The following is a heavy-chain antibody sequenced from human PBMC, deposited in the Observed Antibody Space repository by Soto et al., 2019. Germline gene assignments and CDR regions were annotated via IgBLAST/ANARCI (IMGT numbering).Heavy chain of an antibody. J-gene: IGHJ4*02. D-gene: IGHD3-22*01. CDR2: IYSGGST. V-gene: IGHV3-53*01. CDR1: GFTVSSNY. Sequence: GGSLRLSCAASGFTVSSNYMSWVRQAPGKGLEWVSVIYSGGSTYYADSVKGRFTISRDNSKNTLYLQMNSLRAEDTAVYYCARIKKYYYDSSGYYDYWGQGTLVTVSS. CDR3: ARIKKYYYDSSGYYDY.